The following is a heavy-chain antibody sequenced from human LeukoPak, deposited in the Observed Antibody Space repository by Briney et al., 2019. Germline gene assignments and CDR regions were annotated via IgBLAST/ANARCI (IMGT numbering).Heavy chain of an antibody. CDR3: ARSPVGGPLVSPVAGGY. J-gene: IGHJ4*02. D-gene: IGHD6-19*01. CDR1: GGSISSSSYY. Sequence: SETLSLTCTVSGGSISSSSYYWGWIRQIPGKGLEWIGNIYYSGSTNYSPSLKSRVTISVDTSKNQFSLNLSSVTAADTAVYYCARSPVGGPLVSPVAGGYWGQGTLVTVSS. CDR2: IYYSGST. V-gene: IGHV4-39*07.